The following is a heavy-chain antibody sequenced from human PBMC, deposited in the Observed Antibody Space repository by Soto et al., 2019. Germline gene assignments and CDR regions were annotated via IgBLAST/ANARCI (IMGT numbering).Heavy chain of an antibody. CDR3: ARDPLHYYESSGYPDY. V-gene: IGHV1-69*13. CDR1: AGTFSSYD. J-gene: IGHJ4*02. Sequence: PVNLSRKTSAGTFSSYDISWVRQAPGQGLEWMGGIIPIFGTANYAQKLQGRVTITADESTSAAYMELSSLRSEDTAVYYCARDPLHYYESSGYPDYWGQGTLVTVSS. CDR2: IIPIFGTA. D-gene: IGHD3-22*01.